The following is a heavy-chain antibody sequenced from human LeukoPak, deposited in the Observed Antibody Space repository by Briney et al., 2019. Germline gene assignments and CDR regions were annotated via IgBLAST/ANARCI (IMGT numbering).Heavy chain of an antibody. CDR1: GFTLSSYV. CDR3: VRSSSSHFPPDLNWFDP. J-gene: IGHJ5*02. CDR2: TSGGGDKS. Sequence: GGSLRLSCAASGFTLSSYVMAWVRQAPGKGLEWVSATSGGGDKSYHADSVKGRFTISRDNLKNTVSLQMNSLRVEDTAVYYCVRSSSSHFPPDLNWFDPWGNGTLVAVSS. D-gene: IGHD6-13*01. V-gene: IGHV3-23*01.